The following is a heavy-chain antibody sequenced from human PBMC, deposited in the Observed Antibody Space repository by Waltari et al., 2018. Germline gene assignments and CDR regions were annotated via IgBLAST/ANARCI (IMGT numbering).Heavy chain of an antibody. V-gene: IGHV4-61*09. Sequence: QLQLQQSGPGLVKPSQTLSLACSLSGESISGSYYSNWVRQTAGEGLEWLGYIYSSGSTKYNPSLQSRATISIVNKTQFSLKLAAVTAADTAVYYCARSDVVVAPARNNYYFPMEVWGQGTTVTVSS. J-gene: IGHJ6*03. D-gene: IGHD2-21*01. CDR2: IYSSGST. CDR3: ARSDVVVAPARNNYYFPMEV. CDR1: GESISGSYY.